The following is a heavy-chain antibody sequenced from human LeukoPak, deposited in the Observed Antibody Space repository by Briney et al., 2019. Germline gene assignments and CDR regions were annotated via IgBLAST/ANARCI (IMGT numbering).Heavy chain of an antibody. CDR1: GGSISTSTYY. CDR2: ISYSGST. Sequence: SETLSLTCTVSGGSISTSTYYWGWIRQPRGKGGEGIGSISYSGSTYNNPALKSRLTISVDTSKNQFSLKLSSVTAPDTAVYYCARRVYSGSYNWYFDLWGRGTLVTVSS. J-gene: IGHJ2*01. V-gene: IGHV4-39*01. CDR3: ARRVYSGSYNWYFDL. D-gene: IGHD1-26*01.